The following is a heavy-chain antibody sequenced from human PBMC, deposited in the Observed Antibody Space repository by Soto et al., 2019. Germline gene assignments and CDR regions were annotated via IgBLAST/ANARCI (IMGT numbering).Heavy chain of an antibody. D-gene: IGHD6-13*01. Sequence: QVQLVQSGAEVKKPGSSVKVSCKSSGGTFSSYAISWVRQAPGQGLECMGGIIPIFGTANYAQKFQGRVTITADESTSTAYMELSSLRSDDTAVYYCAREAAVAAAGTPPYDYWGQGTLVTVSS. V-gene: IGHV1-69*12. CDR2: IIPIFGTA. J-gene: IGHJ4*02. CDR1: GGTFSSYA. CDR3: AREAAVAAAGTPPYDY.